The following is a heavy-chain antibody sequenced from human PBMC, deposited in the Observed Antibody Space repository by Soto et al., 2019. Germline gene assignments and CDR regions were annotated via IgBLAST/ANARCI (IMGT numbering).Heavy chain of an antibody. CDR2: IYYTGNT. Sequence: QVQLQESGPGVVKPSDTLSVTCTVSGGSVSSRSHFWSWIRQPPGGGLQWIGYIYYTGNTNYSHSHKSRATLSVEISRTKDSLGQTSVTAAGTAIYYGARVDAGGGATKRDPWGQGALGTVS. V-gene: IGHV4-61*01. CDR3: ARVDAGGGATKRDP. D-gene: IGHD3-16*01. J-gene: IGHJ5*02. CDR1: GGSVSSRSHF.